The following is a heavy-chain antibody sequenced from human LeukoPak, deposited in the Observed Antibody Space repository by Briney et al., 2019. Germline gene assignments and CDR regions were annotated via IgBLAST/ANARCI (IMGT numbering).Heavy chain of an antibody. V-gene: IGHV3-33*08. CDR3: ARDSVGDTAMVN. Sequence: QSGGSLRLSCAASGFTFSIYAIHWVRQAPGKGLEWVAVIWYDGSNKYYADSVKGRFTISRDNSKNTLYLQMNSLRAEDTAVYYCARDSVGDTAMVNWGQGTLVTVSS. D-gene: IGHD5-18*01. J-gene: IGHJ1*01. CDR1: GFTFSIYA. CDR2: IWYDGSNK.